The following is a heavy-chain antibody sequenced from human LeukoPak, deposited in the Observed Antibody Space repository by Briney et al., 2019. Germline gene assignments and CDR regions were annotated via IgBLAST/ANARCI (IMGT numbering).Heavy chain of an antibody. Sequence: SVKVSCKASGGTFSSYAISWVRQAPGQELEWMGGIIPIFGTANYAQKFQGRVTITADESTSTAYMELSSLRSEDTAVYYCASNLVRVLYYFDYWGQGTLVTVSS. CDR2: IIPIFGTA. V-gene: IGHV1-69*13. CDR3: ASNLVRVLYYFDY. D-gene: IGHD6-6*01. J-gene: IGHJ4*02. CDR1: GGTFSSYA.